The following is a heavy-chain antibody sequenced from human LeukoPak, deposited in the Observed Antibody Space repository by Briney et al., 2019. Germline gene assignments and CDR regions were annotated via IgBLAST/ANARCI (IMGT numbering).Heavy chain of an antibody. CDR1: GGSISSGGYY. Sequence: SQTLSLTCTVSGGSISSGGYYWSWIRQHPGKGLEWIGYIYYSGSTYYNPSLKSRVTLSVDTSKNQFSLKLSSVTAADTAVYYCASSRAYYYGSGSYPPFDYWGQGTLVTVSS. V-gene: IGHV4-31*03. CDR2: IYYSGST. J-gene: IGHJ4*02. CDR3: ASSRAYYYGSGSYPPFDY. D-gene: IGHD3-10*01.